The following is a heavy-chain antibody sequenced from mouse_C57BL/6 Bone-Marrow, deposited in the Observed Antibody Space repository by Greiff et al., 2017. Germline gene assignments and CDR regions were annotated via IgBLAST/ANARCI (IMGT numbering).Heavy chain of an antibody. CDR2: IYPRDGST. Sequence: VQLQQSDAELVKPGASVKISCKASGYTFTDYTIHWMKQRPEQGLEWIGYIYPRDGSTKYNEKFKGKATLTANKSSSPAYMQLNSLTSEDSAVYCCARNYGSSDRFDDWGTGTTVTVSS. D-gene: IGHD1-1*01. CDR3: ARNYGSSDRFDD. J-gene: IGHJ1*03. V-gene: IGHV1-78*01. CDR1: GYTFTDYT.